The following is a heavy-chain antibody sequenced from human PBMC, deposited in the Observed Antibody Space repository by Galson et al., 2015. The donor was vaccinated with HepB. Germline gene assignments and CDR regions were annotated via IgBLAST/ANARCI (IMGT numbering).Heavy chain of an antibody. D-gene: IGHD1-7*01. CDR1: GYTFTSYY. CDR2: MSPSRGIT. Sequence: SVKVSCKASGYTFTSYYLHWVRQAPGQGLEWMATMSPSRGITNYAPKFLDRTTMTRDTSTGTVNMELSSLTSEDTALYYCASENSGNYYFDSWGQGTLVTVSS. CDR3: ASENSGNYYFDS. V-gene: IGHV1-46*01. J-gene: IGHJ4*02.